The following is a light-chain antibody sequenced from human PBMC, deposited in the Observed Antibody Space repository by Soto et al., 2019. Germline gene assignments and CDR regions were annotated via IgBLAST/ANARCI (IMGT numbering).Light chain of an antibody. CDR3: SSYTSSSTYV. Sequence: QSVLTQPASVSGSPGQSITIACTGTSSDVGGYNYVSWYQQYPGKAPRLVISDVSKRPSGVSNRFSGSKSGNSASLTISGLQAEDEADYYCSSYTSSSTYVFGTGTKLTVL. J-gene: IGLJ1*01. CDR2: DVS. V-gene: IGLV2-14*01. CDR1: SSDVGGYNY.